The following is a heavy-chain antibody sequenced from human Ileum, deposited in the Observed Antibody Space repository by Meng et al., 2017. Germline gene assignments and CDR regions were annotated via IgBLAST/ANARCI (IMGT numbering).Heavy chain of an antibody. D-gene: IGHD3-10*01. J-gene: IGHJ5*02. CDR1: VGSSRRNTYN. CDR2: IYLSWTS. CDR3: ARDGGYGSGSYRLDP. V-gene: IGHV4-39*02. Sequence: LRGSRPGLVRRSGTRPLPLTVPVGSSRRNTYNWGWIPPTPRKGLGWIGSIYLSWTSYYNPSLKRRVTIFIATSKNPFSLRLNSVTAADTAVYYCARDGGYGSGSYRLDPWGQGTLVTVSS.